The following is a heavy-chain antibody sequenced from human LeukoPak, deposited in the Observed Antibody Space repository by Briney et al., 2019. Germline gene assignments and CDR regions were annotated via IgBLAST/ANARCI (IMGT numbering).Heavy chain of an antibody. CDR1: GGSISGYY. D-gene: IGHD2-15*01. Sequence: PSETLSLTCTVSGGSISGYYWSWIRQPAGKGLEWIGRIYTSGSTNYNPSLKSRVTMSVDTSKNQFSLKLSSVTAADTAVYYCARVKAPYCSGGSCLRGFWFDPWGQGTLVTVSS. CDR2: IYTSGST. CDR3: ARVKAPYCSGGSCLRGFWFDP. V-gene: IGHV4-4*07. J-gene: IGHJ5*02.